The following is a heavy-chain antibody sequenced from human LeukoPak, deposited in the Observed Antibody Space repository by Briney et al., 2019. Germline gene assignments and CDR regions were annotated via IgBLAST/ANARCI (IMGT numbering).Heavy chain of an antibody. D-gene: IGHD6-13*01. CDR1: GGSMSSDY. CDR2: IYYSGGT. CDR3: ARHVWYPQDAFDI. Sequence: PSETLSLTCTVSGGSMSSDYWGWIRQTPGSGLEWIGYIYYSGGTYYNPSLKSRVSISIDTSKNQFSLKLDSVTSADTAVYYCARHVWYPQDAFDIWGQGTMVTVSS. V-gene: IGHV4-59*08. J-gene: IGHJ3*02.